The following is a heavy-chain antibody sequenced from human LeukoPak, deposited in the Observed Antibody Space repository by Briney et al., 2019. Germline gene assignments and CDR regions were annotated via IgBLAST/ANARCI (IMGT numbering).Heavy chain of an antibody. CDR3: AKGTVDIVATSYFDY. J-gene: IGHJ4*02. CDR1: GSTFSIYW. V-gene: IGHV3-7*03. Sequence: SGGSLRLSCTASGSTFSIYWMSWVRQAPGKGLEWVASIKEDGSEEHYVDSVKGRFTISRDNARNSVHVQMNSLRAEDTAVYYCAKGTVDIVATSYFDYWGQGTLVTVSS. D-gene: IGHD5-12*01. CDR2: IKEDGSEE.